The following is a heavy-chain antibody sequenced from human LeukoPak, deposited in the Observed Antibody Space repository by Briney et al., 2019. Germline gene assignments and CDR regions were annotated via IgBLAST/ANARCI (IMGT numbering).Heavy chain of an antibody. CDR3: ARDRSRVERGYFDY. V-gene: IGHV1-69*01. Sequence: SVKVSCKASGGTFSSYAISWVRQAPGQGLEWMGGIIPIFGTANYAQKFQGRVMITADESTSTAYMELSSLRSEDTAVYYCARDRSRVERGYFDYWGQGTLVTVSS. CDR2: IIPIFGTA. D-gene: IGHD5-24*01. J-gene: IGHJ4*02. CDR1: GGTFSSYA.